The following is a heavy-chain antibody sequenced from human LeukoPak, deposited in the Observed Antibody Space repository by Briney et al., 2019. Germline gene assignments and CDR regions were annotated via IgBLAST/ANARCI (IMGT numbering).Heavy chain of an antibody. CDR1: GHTLNNYW. V-gene: IGHV5-51*01. Sequence: GESLKISCKGSGHTLNNYWIAWVRQMPGKGLERMGIIYPIDSETRYSPSFQGQVTFSADRSINTAYLQWNSLKASDTAMYYCALTTMVSRNMDVWGKGTTVTVSS. D-gene: IGHD5-18*01. CDR2: IYPIDSET. J-gene: IGHJ6*03. CDR3: ALTTMVSRNMDV.